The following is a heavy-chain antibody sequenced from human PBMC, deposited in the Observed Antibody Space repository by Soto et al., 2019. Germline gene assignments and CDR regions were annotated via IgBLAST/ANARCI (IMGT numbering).Heavy chain of an antibody. CDR1: GYTFGNFG. D-gene: IGHD3-3*02. CDR2: ISAYNGNT. V-gene: IGHV1-18*04. CDR3: ARDVPVTAAFLWDF. Sequence: QVQLVQSGAVVRKPGASVKVSCRGSGYTFGNFGISWLREAPGQGLEWMGWISAYNGNTHYAQRLQGRVTLTTDTVRSTGYMELRSLTPDDTAVYFGARDVPVTAAFLWDFWGQGTLVTVSS. J-gene: IGHJ4*02.